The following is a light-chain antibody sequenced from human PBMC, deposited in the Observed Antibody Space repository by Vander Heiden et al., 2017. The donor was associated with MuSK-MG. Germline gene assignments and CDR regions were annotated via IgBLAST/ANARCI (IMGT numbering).Light chain of an antibody. J-gene: IGKJ2*01. Sequence: EIRMTQSPDTLSVCLGERVTLTCRASQMFGENVAWEQKKSGRGRRSLINGAYIRATGGEDRIRGSGYGRDCPLTSNSLQPEDWAVYFCQQYKSGQNVGNIFGQGTKLEIK. CDR2: GAY. CDR3: QQYKSGQNVGNI. V-gene: IGKV3-15*01. CDR1: QMFGEN.